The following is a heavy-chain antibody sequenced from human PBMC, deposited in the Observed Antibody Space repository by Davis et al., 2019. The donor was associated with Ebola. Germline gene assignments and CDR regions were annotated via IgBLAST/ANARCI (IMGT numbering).Heavy chain of an antibody. CDR1: GYSFTSYW. CDR3: ARLNSSSWYLDY. CDR2: IYPGDSDT. D-gene: IGHD6-13*01. V-gene: IGHV5-51*01. J-gene: IGHJ4*02. Sequence: PGGSLRLSCKGSGYSFTSYWIGWVCQMPGKGLEWMGIIYPGDSDTRYSPSFQGQVTISADKSLSTAYLQWSSLKASDTAMYYCARLNSSSWYLDYWGQGTLVTVSS.